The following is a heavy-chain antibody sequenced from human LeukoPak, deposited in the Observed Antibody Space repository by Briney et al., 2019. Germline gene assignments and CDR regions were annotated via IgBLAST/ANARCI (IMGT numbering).Heavy chain of an antibody. CDR1: GYTFTSYG. D-gene: IGHD5-12*01. CDR2: ISAYNGNT. J-gene: IGHJ6*02. V-gene: IGHV1-18*01. Sequence: ASVKVSCKASGYTFTSYGISWVRQAPGQGLEWMGWISAYNGNTNYAQKLQGRDTMTTDTSTSTAYMELRSLRSDDTAVYYCARILDIVARGGPYYYGMDVWGQGTTVTVSS. CDR3: ARILDIVARGGPYYYGMDV.